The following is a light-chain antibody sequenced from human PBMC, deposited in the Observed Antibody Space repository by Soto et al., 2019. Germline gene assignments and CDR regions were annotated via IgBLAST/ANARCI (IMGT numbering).Light chain of an antibody. Sequence: DIQMTQSPSSLSASXXDRVXITCLASQSISNYLNWYQQKPGKAPKXXIYAASSLQSGVPSRFSGSGSGTDFTLTISSLQPEDFATYYCQQSYSTPWTFGQGTKVDIK. CDR1: QSISNY. V-gene: IGKV1-39*01. J-gene: IGKJ1*01. CDR3: QQSYSTPWT. CDR2: AAS.